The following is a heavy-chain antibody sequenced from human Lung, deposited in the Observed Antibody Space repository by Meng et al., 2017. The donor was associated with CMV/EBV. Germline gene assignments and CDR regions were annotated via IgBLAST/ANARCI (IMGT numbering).Heavy chain of an antibody. CDR3: ARVVTALWGYYFDY. CDR2: IYHSGST. J-gene: IGHJ4*02. Sequence: EAAPVMLTPSGTCALTFAVSGGSISSSNWWSWVRQPPGKGLEWIGEIYHSGSTNYNPSLKSRVTISVDKSKNQFSLKLSSVTAADTAVYYCARVVTALWGYYFDYWGQGTLVTVSS. CDR1: GGSISSSNW. V-gene: IGHV4-4*02. D-gene: IGHD2-21*02.